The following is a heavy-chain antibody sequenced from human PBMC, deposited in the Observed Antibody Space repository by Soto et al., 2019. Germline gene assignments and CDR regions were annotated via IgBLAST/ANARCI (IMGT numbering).Heavy chain of an antibody. CDR1: GFTFSGYS. J-gene: IGHJ4*02. CDR2: ISSTTNYI. V-gene: IGHV3-21*06. CDR3: ARESEDLTSNFDY. Sequence: LRLSCAASGFTFSGYSMNWVRQAPGKGLEWVSSISSTTNYIYYGDSMKGRFTISRDNAKSSLYLEMNSLRAEDTAVYYCARESEDLTSNFDYWGQGTLVTVSS.